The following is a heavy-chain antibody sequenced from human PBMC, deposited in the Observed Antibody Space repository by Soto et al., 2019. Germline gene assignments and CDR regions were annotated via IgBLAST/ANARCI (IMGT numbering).Heavy chain of an antibody. CDR1: GGSISSGDYY. CDR2: IYYSGST. Sequence: SETLSLTCTVSGGSISSGDYYWSWIRQPPGKGLEWIGYIYYSGSTYYNPSLKSRVTISVDTSKNQFSLKLRSVTAADTAVYYCARGRGHSYGPTWPYFDYWGQGTVVTVSS. J-gene: IGHJ4*02. V-gene: IGHV4-30-4*01. CDR3: ARGRGHSYGPTWPYFDY. D-gene: IGHD5-18*01.